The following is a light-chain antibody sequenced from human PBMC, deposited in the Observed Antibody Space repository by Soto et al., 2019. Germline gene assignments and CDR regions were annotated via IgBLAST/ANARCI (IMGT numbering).Light chain of an antibody. CDR1: SPNIGTNA. CDR3: ISYRGSDTSYV. Sequence: QSVVTQTPSASGTPGQRVTISCSGSSPNIGTNAVNWCQQLPGTAPRLLIYSNDQRPPGVPDRFSGSKSGTSASLAISGLQAEDEADYYCISYRGSDTSYVFGTGTKVTVL. CDR2: SND. V-gene: IGLV1-44*01. J-gene: IGLJ1*01.